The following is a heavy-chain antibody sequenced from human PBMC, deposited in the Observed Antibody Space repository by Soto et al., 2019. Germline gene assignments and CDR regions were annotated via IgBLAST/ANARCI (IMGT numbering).Heavy chain of an antibody. Sequence: GGSLRLSCAASGFTFSSYSMNWVRQDPGKGLEWVSSISSSSSYIYYADSVKGRFTISRDNAKNSLYLQMNSLRAEDTAVYYCARGNDYVSPDDAFDIWGQGTMVTVSS. CDR3: ARGNDYVSPDDAFDI. D-gene: IGHD3-16*01. CDR1: GFTFSSYS. V-gene: IGHV3-21*01. J-gene: IGHJ3*02. CDR2: ISSSSSYI.